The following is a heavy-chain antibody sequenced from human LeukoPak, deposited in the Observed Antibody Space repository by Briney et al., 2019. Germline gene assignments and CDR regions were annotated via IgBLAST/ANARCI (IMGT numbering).Heavy chain of an antibody. J-gene: IGHJ4*02. V-gene: IGHV1-69*04. CDR2: IIPILGIA. CDR1: GYTFTGYY. Sequence: ASVKVSCKASGYTFTGYYMHWVRQAPGQGLEWMGRIIPILGIANYAQKFQGRVTITADKSTSTAYMELSSLRSEDTAVYYCAREEVVVAEGLGYWGQGTLVTVSS. D-gene: IGHD2-15*01. CDR3: AREEVVVAEGLGY.